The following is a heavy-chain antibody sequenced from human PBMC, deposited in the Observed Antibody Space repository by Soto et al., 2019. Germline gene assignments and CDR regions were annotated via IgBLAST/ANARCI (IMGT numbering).Heavy chain of an antibody. D-gene: IGHD3-10*01. CDR3: ARSPPLGELFPDAFDI. CDR1: GYSFTNYW. J-gene: IGHJ3*02. CDR2: IYPDGPDT. Sequence: GESLKISCKGSGYSFTNYWIGWVRQMPGKGLEWMGIIYPDGPDTKYSPSFQGQVTISVDKSISTAYLQWSSLKASDTAMYYCARSPPLGELFPDAFDIWGQGTMVTVSS. V-gene: IGHV5-51*01.